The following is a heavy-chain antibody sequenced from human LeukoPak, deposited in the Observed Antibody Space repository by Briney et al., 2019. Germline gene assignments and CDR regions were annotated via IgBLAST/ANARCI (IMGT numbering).Heavy chain of an antibody. D-gene: IGHD6-19*01. CDR2: IDYSGST. Sequence: SETLSLTCTVSGASIYTYYWSWIRQPPGKGLEWIGNIDYSGSTIYNPALKSRVTVSVDTSKNQFSLNLTSVTAADTAVYFCAREGKLTGYFGGLGFNYWGPGILVTVSS. J-gene: IGHJ4*02. V-gene: IGHV4-59*01. CDR3: AREGKLTGYFGGLGFNY. CDR1: GASIYTYY.